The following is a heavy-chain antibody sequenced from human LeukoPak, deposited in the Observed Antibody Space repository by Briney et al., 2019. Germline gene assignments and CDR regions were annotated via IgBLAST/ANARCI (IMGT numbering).Heavy chain of an antibody. J-gene: IGHJ4*02. D-gene: IGHD2-21*01. CDR3: VRTSGSNEVVVVTNGGNFDY. CDR1: GFTLSNFW. Sequence: GGSLRLSCTASGFTLSNFWMTWVRQAPGKGLEWVANIKSDGSEKYYRDSVKGRFTISRDNTMNSLYLQMKSLRAEDSALYYCVRTSGSNEVVVVTNGGNFDYWGPGTLVTVSS. V-gene: IGHV3-7*03. CDR2: IKSDGSEK.